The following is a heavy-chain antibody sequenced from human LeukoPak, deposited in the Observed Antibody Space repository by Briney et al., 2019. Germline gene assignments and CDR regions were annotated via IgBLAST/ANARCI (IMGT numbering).Heavy chain of an antibody. CDR2: IRHDGSDE. Sequence: PGGSLRLSCEASGFTFSIYSMHWVRQAPGKGLEWVAFIRHDGSDEYHTDSVKGRFTISRDNSKNTLYLQMNSLRAEDTAVYYCASLYSSGWYARDYWGQGTLVTVSS. CDR3: ASLYSSGWYARDY. V-gene: IGHV3-30*02. J-gene: IGHJ4*02. D-gene: IGHD6-19*01. CDR1: GFTFSIYS.